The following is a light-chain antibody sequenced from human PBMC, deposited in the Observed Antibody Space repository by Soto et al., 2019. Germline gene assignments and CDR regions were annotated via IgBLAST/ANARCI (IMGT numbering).Light chain of an antibody. Sequence: QSVLTQPASVSGSPGQSITISCTGTSSDVGGYIFVSWYQQHPGKAPKLIIYDVSNRPSGVSNRFSGAKSGNTASLTISGLQAEDEADYYCSSYTSSSTRVFGTGTKVTVL. CDR3: SSYTSSSTRV. V-gene: IGLV2-14*01. CDR2: DVS. J-gene: IGLJ1*01. CDR1: SSDVGGYIF.